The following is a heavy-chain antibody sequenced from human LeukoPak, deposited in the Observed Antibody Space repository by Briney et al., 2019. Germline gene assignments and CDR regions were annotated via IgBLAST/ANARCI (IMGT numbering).Heavy chain of an antibody. V-gene: IGHV3-23*01. D-gene: IGHD3-3*01. J-gene: IGHJ5*02. CDR3: AKDQKQYYDFWSGHNNWFDP. CDR2: ISGSGGST. CDR1: GFTFSSYA. Sequence: GGSLRLSCAASGFTFSSYAMSWVRQAPGKGLEWVSAISGSGGSTYYADSVKGRFTISRDNSKNTLYLQMNSLRAEDTAVYYCAKDQKQYYDFWSGHNNWFDPWGQGTLVTVSS.